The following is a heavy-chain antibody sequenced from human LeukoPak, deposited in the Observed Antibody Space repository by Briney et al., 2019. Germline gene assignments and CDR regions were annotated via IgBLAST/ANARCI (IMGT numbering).Heavy chain of an antibody. CDR1: GFMFSSYW. J-gene: IGHJ4*02. CDR3: ARGHSSSWMSEIDY. Sequence: PGGSLRLSCAASGFMFSSYWMSWVRQAPGKGLEWVADIKEDGSEKSYVDSVKGRFTISRDNAKNSLYLQMNSLRAEDTAVYYCARGHSSSWMSEIDYWGQGTLVTVSS. CDR2: IKEDGSEK. V-gene: IGHV3-7*01. D-gene: IGHD6-13*01.